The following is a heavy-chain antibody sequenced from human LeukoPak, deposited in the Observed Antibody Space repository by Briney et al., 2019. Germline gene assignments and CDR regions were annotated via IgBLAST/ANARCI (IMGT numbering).Heavy chain of an antibody. V-gene: IGHV2-5*02. D-gene: IGHD6-6*01. CDR3: AHRRGAARPFDY. CDR1: GFSLSTSGVG. CDR2: IYWDDDK. Sequence: KESGPTLVKPTQTLTLTCTFSGFSLSTSGVGVGWIRQPPGKALEWLALIYWDDDKRYSPSLKSRLIITKDTSKNQVVLTMTNMDPVDTATYYCAHRRGAARPFDYWGQGTLVTVSS. J-gene: IGHJ4*02.